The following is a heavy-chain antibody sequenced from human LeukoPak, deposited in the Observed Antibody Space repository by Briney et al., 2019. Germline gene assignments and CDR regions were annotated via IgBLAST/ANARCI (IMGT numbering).Heavy chain of an antibody. J-gene: IGHJ6*02. V-gene: IGHV3-7*01. D-gene: IGHD1-1*01. Sequence: EWVANIKQDGSEKYYVDSVKGRFTISRDNSKNTLYLQMNSLRAEDTAVYYCAARYLDYGMDVWGQGTTVTVSS. CDR3: AARYLDYGMDV. CDR2: IKQDGSEK.